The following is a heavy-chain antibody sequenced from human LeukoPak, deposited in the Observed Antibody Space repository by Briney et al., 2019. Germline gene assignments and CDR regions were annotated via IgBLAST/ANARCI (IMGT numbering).Heavy chain of an antibody. Sequence: GGSLRLSRAASGFTFSDYYMSWIRQAPGKGLEWVSYISSSGSTIYYADSVKGRFTISRDNAKNSLYLQMNSLRAEDTAVYYCARDFIGGYYYMDVWGKGTTVTVSS. CDR2: ISSSGSTI. D-gene: IGHD1-26*01. V-gene: IGHV3-11*04. J-gene: IGHJ6*03. CDR1: GFTFSDYY. CDR3: ARDFIGGYYYMDV.